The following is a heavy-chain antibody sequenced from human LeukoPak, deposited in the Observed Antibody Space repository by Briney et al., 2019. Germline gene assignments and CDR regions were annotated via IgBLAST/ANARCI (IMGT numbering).Heavy chain of an antibody. V-gene: IGHV4-30-4*08. D-gene: IGHD5-18*01. CDR3: ARTNTAMVDYYMDV. CDR1: GGSISSGDYY. CDR2: IYYSGST. Sequence: PSQTLSLTCTVSGGSISSGDYYWSWIRQPPGKGLEWIGYIYYSGSTYYNPSLKSRVTISVDTSKNQFSLKLSSVTAADTAVYYCARTNTAMVDYYMDVWGKGTTVTVSS. J-gene: IGHJ6*03.